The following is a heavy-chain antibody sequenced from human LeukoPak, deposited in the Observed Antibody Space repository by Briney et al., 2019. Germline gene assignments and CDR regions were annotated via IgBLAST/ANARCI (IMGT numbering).Heavy chain of an antibody. Sequence: PSGPLSLTCAVWCGPISRCNWWSRVRQPPGKGLGWIWEFYHRGSTNYNPSLKSRVTISVDKSKDQFSLKLSSLTAADTAVYYCATSLGYCSGGSCYSWAMIGFGSGSVDAFDIWGQGTMVTVSS. CDR3: ATSLGYCSGGSCYSWAMIGFGSGSVDAFDI. CDR2: FYHRGST. J-gene: IGHJ3*02. D-gene: IGHD2-15*01. CDR1: CGPISRCNW. V-gene: IGHV4-4*02.